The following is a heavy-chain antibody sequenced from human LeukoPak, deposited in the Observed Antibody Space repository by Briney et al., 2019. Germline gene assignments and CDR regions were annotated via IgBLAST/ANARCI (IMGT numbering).Heavy chain of an antibody. CDR3: ARVGRLTLGAFDI. V-gene: IGHV1-69*05. D-gene: IGHD3-9*01. Sequence: ASVKVSCKASGGTFSSYAISWVRQAPGQGLEWMGGIIPIFGTANYAQKFQGRVTITTDESTSTAYMELSSLRSEDTAVYYCARVGRLTLGAFDIWGQGTMVTVSS. J-gene: IGHJ3*02. CDR1: GGTFSSYA. CDR2: IIPIFGTA.